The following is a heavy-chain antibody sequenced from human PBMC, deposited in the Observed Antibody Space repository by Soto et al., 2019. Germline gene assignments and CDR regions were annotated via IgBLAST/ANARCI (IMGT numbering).Heavy chain of an antibody. J-gene: IGHJ4*02. Sequence: ESGGGLVKPGESLRLYCAGSGFTFSDYYMSWIRQAPGKGLEWLSYSSNSGTYTRYADSVKGRFSISRDNAKNSLYLQINSLRGEDTGIYYCARSGDNYNVLDYWGQGTPVTVSS. D-gene: IGHD3-10*02. CDR2: SSNSGTYT. CDR1: GFTFSDYY. CDR3: ARSGDNYNVLDY. V-gene: IGHV3-11*06.